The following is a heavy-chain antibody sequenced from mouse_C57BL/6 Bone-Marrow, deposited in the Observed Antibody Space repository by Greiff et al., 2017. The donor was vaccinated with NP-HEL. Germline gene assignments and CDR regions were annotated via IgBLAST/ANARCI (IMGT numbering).Heavy chain of an antibody. V-gene: IGHV14-4*01. CDR3: TTRGSSHGSAY. CDR1: GFNIKDDY. D-gene: IGHD1-1*01. J-gene: IGHJ3*01. CDR2: IDPENGDT. Sequence: VQLQQSGAELVRPGASVKLSCTASGFNIKDDYMHWVKQRPEQGLEWIGWIDPENGDTEYASKFQGKATITADTSSNTAYLQLSSLTSEDTAVYYCTTRGSSHGSAYWGQGTLVTVSA.